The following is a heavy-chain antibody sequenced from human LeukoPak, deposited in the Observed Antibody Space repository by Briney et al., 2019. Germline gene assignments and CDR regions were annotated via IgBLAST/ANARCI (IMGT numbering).Heavy chain of an antibody. CDR2: ISAYNGNT. V-gene: IGHV1-18*01. Sequence: ASVKVSCKASGYTFTSYGISWVRQAPGQGLEWMGWISAYNGNTNKAQKFQGRITLTTDTSTSTAYMELTSLRSDDTAVYYCARDGRDGHPTIWGQGTMVTVSS. D-gene: IGHD5-24*01. CDR1: GYTFTSYG. CDR3: ARDGRDGHPTI. J-gene: IGHJ3*02.